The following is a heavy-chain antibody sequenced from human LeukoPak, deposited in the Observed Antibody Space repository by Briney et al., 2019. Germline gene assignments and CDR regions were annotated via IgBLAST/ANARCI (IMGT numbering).Heavy chain of an antibody. CDR3: ARIETYSSDYYDPFFDY. D-gene: IGHD6-19*01. CDR1: GGSISSGYY. CDR2: ICHSGST. V-gene: IGHV4-38-2*02. J-gene: IGHJ4*02. Sequence: SETLSLTCIVSGGSISSGYYWGWIRPPPGKGLEWIGSICHSGSTYYNPSLKSRVTMSVDTSKNQFSLKLTSVTAADTAVYYCARIETYSSDYYDPFFDYWGQGTLVTVSS.